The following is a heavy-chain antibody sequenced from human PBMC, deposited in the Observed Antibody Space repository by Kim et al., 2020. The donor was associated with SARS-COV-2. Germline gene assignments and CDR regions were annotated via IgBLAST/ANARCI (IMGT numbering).Heavy chain of an antibody. CDR3: ARDYGGWYAGVFDY. CDR1: GFTFSSYS. Sequence: GGSLRLSCAASGFTFSSYSMNWVRQAPGKGLEWVSYISSSSSTIYYADSVKGRFTISRDNAKNSLYLQMNSLRAEDTAVYYCARDYGGWYAGVFDYWGQGTLVTVSS. J-gene: IGHJ4*02. D-gene: IGHD6-19*01. CDR2: ISSSSSTI. V-gene: IGHV3-48*04.